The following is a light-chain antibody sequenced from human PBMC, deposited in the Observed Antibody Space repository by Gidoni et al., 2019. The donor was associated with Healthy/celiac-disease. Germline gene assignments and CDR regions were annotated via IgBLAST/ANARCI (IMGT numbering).Light chain of an antibody. Sequence: EMVLTQSPGTLSFSPGERATLSRRASQSVSSSYLAWYQQKPGQAPRLLISGASSSATGIPDRFSGSGSGTDFPLTISRLEPEDFAVYYCQQYGSSPRTFGQGTKVEIK. J-gene: IGKJ1*01. CDR2: GAS. CDR1: QSVSSSY. V-gene: IGKV3-20*01. CDR3: QQYGSSPRT.